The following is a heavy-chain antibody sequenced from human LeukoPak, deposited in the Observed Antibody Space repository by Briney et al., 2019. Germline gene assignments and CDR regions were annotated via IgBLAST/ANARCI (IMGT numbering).Heavy chain of an antibody. CDR3: ARDGDDYGSGFDY. Sequence: PSETLSLTCTVSGGSISSYYWTWIRQPPGKGLEWIGYIYYSGSTNYNPSLKSRVTISLDTSKNQFSLKLSSVTAADTAVYYCARDGDDYGSGFDYWGQGSLASASS. J-gene: IGHJ4*02. CDR1: GGSISSYY. D-gene: IGHD3-16*01. V-gene: IGHV4-59*01. CDR2: IYYSGST.